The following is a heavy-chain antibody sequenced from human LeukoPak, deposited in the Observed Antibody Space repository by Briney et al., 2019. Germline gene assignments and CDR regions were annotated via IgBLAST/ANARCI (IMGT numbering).Heavy chain of an antibody. J-gene: IGHJ4*02. V-gene: IGHV2-70*01. CDR2: HDWDDDR. D-gene: IGHD2-2*01. CDR1: WFSLTTRGMC. CDR3: GRIVVSAVKGNYFDY. Sequence: ESGPALVKPTQTVTLTCTFSWFSLTTRGMCVSWIRQPPGQALEWLAPHDWDDDRHYSTSLKTRLTISKDTSKNQVVLRMSNMDLVDTATYYCGRIVVSAVKGNYFDYWGQGALVTVSS.